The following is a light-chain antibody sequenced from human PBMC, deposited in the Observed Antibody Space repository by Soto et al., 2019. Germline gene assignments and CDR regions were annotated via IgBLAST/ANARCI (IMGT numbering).Light chain of an antibody. CDR2: DAS. CDR3: QQLNSYPLT. Sequence: DIQMTQSPSTLSASVGDRVTITCRASQSISSWLAWYQQKPGKAPKLLIYDASSLESGVPSRVSGSGSGTEFTLTISSLQPDDFATYYCQQLNSYPLTFGGGTKV. J-gene: IGKJ4*01. CDR1: QSISSW. V-gene: IGKV1-5*01.